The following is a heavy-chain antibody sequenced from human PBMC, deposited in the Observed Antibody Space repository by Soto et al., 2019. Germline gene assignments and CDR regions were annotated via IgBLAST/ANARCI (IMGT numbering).Heavy chain of an antibody. J-gene: IGHJ5*02. V-gene: IGHV4-61*01. Sequence: SETLSLTCTVSGGSVSSGSYYWSWIRQPPGKGLEWIGYIYYSGSTNYNPSLKSRVTISVDTSKNQFSLKLSSVTAADTAVYYCARVGSGIGSPWSAPNWFDPWGQGTLVTVSS. CDR1: GGSVSSGSYY. CDR3: ARVGSGIGSPWSAPNWFDP. D-gene: IGHD2-15*01. CDR2: IYYSGST.